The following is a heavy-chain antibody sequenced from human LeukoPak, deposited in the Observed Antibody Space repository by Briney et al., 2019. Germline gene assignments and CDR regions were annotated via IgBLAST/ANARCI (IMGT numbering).Heavy chain of an antibody. CDR2: ISYDGSNK. V-gene: IGHV3-30*01. D-gene: IGHD2-2*01. Sequence: GGSLRLSCAASGFTFSSYAMHWVRQAPGKGPEWVAVISYDGSNKYYADSVKGRFTISRDNSKNTLYLQMNSLRAEDTAVYYCARDSTNFDYWGQGTLVTVSS. J-gene: IGHJ4*02. CDR1: GFTFSSYA. CDR3: ARDSTNFDY.